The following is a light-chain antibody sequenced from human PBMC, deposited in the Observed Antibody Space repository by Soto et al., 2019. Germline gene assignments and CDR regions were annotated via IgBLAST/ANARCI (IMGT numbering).Light chain of an antibody. CDR2: DAS. CDR3: QHRSNWYT. J-gene: IGKJ2*01. Sequence: EIVLTQSPATLSLSPGERATLSCRASQSVSSYLAWYQQKPGQAPRLLIYDASNRATGIPARFSGSGSEKYFTLTSSSLVPEDFAVYYCQHRSNWYTFGQGTKLEIK. CDR1: QSVSSY. V-gene: IGKV3-11*01.